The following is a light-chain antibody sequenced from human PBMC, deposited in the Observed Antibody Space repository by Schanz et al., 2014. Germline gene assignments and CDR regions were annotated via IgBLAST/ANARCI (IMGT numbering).Light chain of an antibody. J-gene: IGLJ2*01. V-gene: IGLV2-8*01. CDR1: SSDVGGYNY. CDR3: SSYGGSNNLV. CDR2: DVS. Sequence: QSALTQPASVSGSPGQSITISCTGTSSDVGGYNYVSWYQQHPGKAPKLMIYDVSKRPSGVPDRFSGSKSGNTASLTVSGLQAEDEADYYCSSYGGSNNLVFGGGTKLTVL.